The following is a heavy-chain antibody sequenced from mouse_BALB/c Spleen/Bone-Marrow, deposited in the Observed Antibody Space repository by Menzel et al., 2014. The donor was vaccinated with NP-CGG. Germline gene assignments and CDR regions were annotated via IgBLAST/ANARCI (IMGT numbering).Heavy chain of an antibody. J-gene: IGHJ3*01. CDR1: GFNIKDTY. D-gene: IGHD2-2*01. CDR3: ARNYGYGKSFSY. CDR2: IDPANGNT. Sequence: VQLQQSGAEPVKPGASVKLSCTASGFNIKDTYMHWVKQRPEQGLEWIGRIDPANGNTKYDPKFQGKATITADTSSNTAYLQLSSLTSEDTVVYYCARNYGYGKSFSYWGQGTLVTVSA. V-gene: IGHV14-3*02.